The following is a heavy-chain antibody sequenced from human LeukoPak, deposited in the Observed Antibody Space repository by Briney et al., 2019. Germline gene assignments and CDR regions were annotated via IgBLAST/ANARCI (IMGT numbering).Heavy chain of an antibody. CDR3: ARHYYDILTGYSYFDY. Sequence: SQTLSLTCAVSGGSISSGGQSWSWIRQTAAKGLEWIGYRYHSGTTYYNPSLKTRVTISEDRSKNQFSLKLNSVTAADTAVYYCARHYYDILTGYSYFDYWGQGTLVTVS. D-gene: IGHD3-9*01. J-gene: IGHJ4*02. CDR1: GGSISSGGQS. CDR2: RYHSGTT. V-gene: IGHV4-30-2*01.